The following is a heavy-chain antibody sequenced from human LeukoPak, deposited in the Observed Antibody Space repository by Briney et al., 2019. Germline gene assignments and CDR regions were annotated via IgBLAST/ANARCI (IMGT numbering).Heavy chain of an antibody. Sequence: ASVKVSCKASGYTFTGYYMHWVRQAPGQGLEWMGWINPNSGGTNYAQKFQGRVTTTRDTSISTAYMELSRLRSDDTAVYYCARDRRGSSSWYYYYYGMDVWGQGTTVTVSS. V-gene: IGHV1-2*02. CDR1: GYTFTGYY. J-gene: IGHJ6*02. D-gene: IGHD6-13*01. CDR2: INPNSGGT. CDR3: ARDRRGSSSWYYYYYGMDV.